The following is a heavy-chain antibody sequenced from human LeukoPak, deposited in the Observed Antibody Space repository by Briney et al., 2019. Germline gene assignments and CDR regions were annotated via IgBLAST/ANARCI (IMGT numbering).Heavy chain of an antibody. CDR3: ARGTVTLVDY. D-gene: IGHD3-10*01. Sequence: GGSLRLSCAAPGFTVRSNYMSWVRPAPGGGVGWVSIIYSGGSTYYADSVKGRFTISRDNSKNTLFLQMNSLRAGDTAVYYCARGTVTLVDYWGQGTLVTVSS. CDR1: GFTVRSNY. CDR2: IYSGGST. V-gene: IGHV3-66*01. J-gene: IGHJ4*02.